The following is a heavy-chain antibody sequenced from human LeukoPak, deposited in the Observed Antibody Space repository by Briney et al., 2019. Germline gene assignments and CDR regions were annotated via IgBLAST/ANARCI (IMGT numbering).Heavy chain of an antibody. Sequence: GASVKVSCKASGYTFTGYYMHWVRQAPGQGLEWMGWINPNSGGTNYAQKFQGRVTMTRDTSISTAYMELSRLRSDDTAVYYCARFYRERGDYIDPFDYWGQGTLVTVSS. CDR3: ARFYRERGDYIDPFDY. CDR2: INPNSGGT. D-gene: IGHD4-17*01. J-gene: IGHJ4*02. V-gene: IGHV1-2*02. CDR1: GYTFTGYY.